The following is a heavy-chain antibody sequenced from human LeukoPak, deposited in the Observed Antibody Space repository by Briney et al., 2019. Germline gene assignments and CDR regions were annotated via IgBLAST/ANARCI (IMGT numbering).Heavy chain of an antibody. Sequence: PSETLSLTCPVPGGSFSSYYWSWIRQPPGKGLEWIGYIYYSGYTNYNPSLKSRVTISVDTSKNQFSLKLSSVTAADTAVYYCARMLGGYYYYMDVWGKGTTVTVSS. CDR3: ARMLGGYYYYMDV. D-gene: IGHD2-8*01. J-gene: IGHJ6*03. V-gene: IGHV4-59*08. CDR1: GGSFSSYY. CDR2: IYYSGYT.